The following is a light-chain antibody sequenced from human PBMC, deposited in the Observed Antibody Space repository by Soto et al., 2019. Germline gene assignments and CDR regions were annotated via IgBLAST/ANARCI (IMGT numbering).Light chain of an antibody. V-gene: IGKV3-20*01. CDR3: QQYVSSLYT. CDR1: QTVINNQ. CDR2: AAS. J-gene: IGKJ2*01. Sequence: DIVLTQSPGTLSFSPGERATLSCRASQTVINNQLAWYQQTPGQAPRLLIYAASSRATGIPDRFSGSGSGTDFTLTITRLEPEDSAMYYCQQYVSSLYTFGQGTKLEIK.